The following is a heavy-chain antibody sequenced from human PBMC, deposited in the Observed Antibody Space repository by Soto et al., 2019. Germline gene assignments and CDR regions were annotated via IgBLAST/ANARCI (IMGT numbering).Heavy chain of an antibody. CDR2: IDYSVGT. V-gene: IGHV4-30-4*01. D-gene: IGHD3-3*01. CDR3: DRRTWSGYKRHYFGF. CDR1: GGSISSRGSP. Sequence: SETLSLTCPVSGGSISSRGSPWSWIRHTPGKPLDWIAYIDYSVGTYYNPSLERPATISLDTSKNQLSRKLNSVTAADTAVYYCDRRTWSGYKRHYFGFWGQAPLATIS. J-gene: IGHJ4*02.